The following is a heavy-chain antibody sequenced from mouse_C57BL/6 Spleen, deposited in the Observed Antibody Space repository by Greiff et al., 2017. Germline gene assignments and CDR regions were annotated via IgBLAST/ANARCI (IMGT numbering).Heavy chain of an antibody. J-gene: IGHJ1*03. CDR3: ARDSNYYGSSPLYWYFDV. Sequence: VQLKESGPGMVKPSQSLSLACTVTGYSITSGYDWHWIRHFPGNKLEWMGYISYSGSTNYNPSLKSRISITHDTSKNHFFLKLNSVTTEDTATYYCARDSNYYGSSPLYWYFDVWGTGTTVTVSS. CDR1: GYSITSGYD. V-gene: IGHV3-1*01. CDR2: ISYSGST. D-gene: IGHD1-1*01.